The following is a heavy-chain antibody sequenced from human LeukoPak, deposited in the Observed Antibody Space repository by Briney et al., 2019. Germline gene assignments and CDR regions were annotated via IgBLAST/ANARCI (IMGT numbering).Heavy chain of an antibody. Sequence: TSETLSLTCAVYGGSFSGYYWSWIRQPPGKGLEWIGEINHSGSTNYNASLKSQVSISIDTSKNQFSLRLTSVTAADTAVYYCARQTGSGLFIPPGGQGTLVTVSS. CDR3: ARQTGSGLFIPP. J-gene: IGHJ4*02. CDR2: INHSGST. CDR1: GGSFSGYY. D-gene: IGHD3/OR15-3a*01. V-gene: IGHV4-34*01.